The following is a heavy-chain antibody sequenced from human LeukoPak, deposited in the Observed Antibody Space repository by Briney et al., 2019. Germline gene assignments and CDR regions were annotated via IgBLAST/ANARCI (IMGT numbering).Heavy chain of an antibody. CDR2: ISASGGST. J-gene: IGHJ4*02. V-gene: IGHV3-23*01. D-gene: IGHD2/OR15-2a*01. CDR1: GFTFSSSA. CDR3: ARGEYYFYFDY. Sequence: GGSLRLSCAASGFTFSSSAMSWVRQVPGKGLEWVSGISASGGSTYYADSVKGRFTISRDNSKNTLYLQMNSLRAEDTAVYYCARGEYYFYFDYWGQGTLVTVSS.